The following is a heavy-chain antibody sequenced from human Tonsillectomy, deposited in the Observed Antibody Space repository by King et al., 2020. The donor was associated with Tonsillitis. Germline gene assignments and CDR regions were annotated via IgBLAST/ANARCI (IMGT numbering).Heavy chain of an antibody. J-gene: IGHJ4*02. CDR2: IRYDGSNK. Sequence: QLVQSGGGVVQPGGSLRLSCAASGFTFSSYGMFWVRQAPGKGLEWVAFIRYDGSNKYYADSVKGRFTISRDNSKNTLFLQMNSLRAEDTAVYYCAKELWVGGALDYWGQGTLVTVSS. V-gene: IGHV3-30*02. D-gene: IGHD1-26*01. CDR3: AKELWVGGALDY. CDR1: GFTFSSYG.